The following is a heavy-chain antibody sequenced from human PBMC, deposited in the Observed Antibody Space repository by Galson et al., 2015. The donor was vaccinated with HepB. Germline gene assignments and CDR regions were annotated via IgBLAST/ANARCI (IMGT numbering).Heavy chain of an antibody. J-gene: IGHJ2*01. CDR1: GYSFTSYW. CDR3: ARPPIAAAAPRKQWLALGYFDL. V-gene: IGHV5-51*01. CDR2: IYPGDSDT. D-gene: IGHD6-13*01. Sequence: QSGAEVKKPGESLKISCKGSGYSFTSYWIGWVRQMPGKGLEWMGIIYPGDSDTRYSPSFQGQVTISADKSISTAYLQWSSLKASDTAMYYCARPPIAAAAPRKQWLALGYFDLWGRGTLVTVSS.